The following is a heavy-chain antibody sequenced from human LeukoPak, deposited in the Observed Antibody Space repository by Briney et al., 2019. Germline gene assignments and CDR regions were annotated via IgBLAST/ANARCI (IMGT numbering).Heavy chain of an antibody. CDR1: GFTFCNFW. Sequence: GGALRLSFGAPGFTFCNFWIQWGRPVPGKGLVWVSRINADGSSTSYADSVKGRFTVSRDNAKNMLHLQMNSLTDDDTAVYYCALLPPDSFDIWGQGTMVTVSS. D-gene: IGHD3-10*01. CDR2: INADGSST. CDR3: ALLPPDSFDI. J-gene: IGHJ3*02. V-gene: IGHV3-74*01.